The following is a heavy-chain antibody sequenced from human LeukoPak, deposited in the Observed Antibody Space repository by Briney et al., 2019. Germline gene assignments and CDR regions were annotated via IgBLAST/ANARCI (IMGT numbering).Heavy chain of an antibody. D-gene: IGHD1-1*01. CDR1: GFTFSSYS. Sequence: GGSLRLSCAASGFTFSSYSMNWVRQAPGKGLEWVSYISSSSTTIYYADSVKGRFTISRDNAKTSLYLQMNSLRAEDTAVYYCARDWGWNDAGVDYFDYWGQGTLVTVSS. CDR3: ARDWGWNDAGVDYFDY. CDR2: ISSSSTTI. J-gene: IGHJ4*02. V-gene: IGHV3-48*01.